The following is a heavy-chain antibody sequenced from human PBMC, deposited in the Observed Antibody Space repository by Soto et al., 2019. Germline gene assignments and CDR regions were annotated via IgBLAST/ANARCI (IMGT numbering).Heavy chain of an antibody. CDR2: IYYSGTT. CDR1: GGSISRSPNY. CDR3: ARRLYYSGSLLGFDI. J-gene: IGHJ3*02. D-gene: IGHD3-16*01. Sequence: PSETLSLTCTVSGGSISRSPNYWAWIRQPPGKGLEWIGSIYYSGTTFYNPSLKSRVTISVDTSENHFSLKLTSVTATDTAVYYCARRLYYSGSLLGFDIWGRGTLVTVSS. V-gene: IGHV4-39*02.